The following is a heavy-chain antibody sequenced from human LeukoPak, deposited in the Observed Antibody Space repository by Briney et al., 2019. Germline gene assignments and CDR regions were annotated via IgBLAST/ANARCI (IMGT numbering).Heavy chain of an antibody. CDR1: GGSFSGYY. Sequence: PSETLSLTCAVYGGSFSGYYWSWIRQPPGKGLEWIGEINHSGSTNYNPSLKSRVTISVDTSKNQFSLKLSSVTAADTAVYYCAKRGGWLRSRVYYFDYWGQGTLVTVSS. V-gene: IGHV4-34*01. D-gene: IGHD5-12*01. CDR2: INHSGST. CDR3: AKRGGWLRSRVYYFDY. J-gene: IGHJ4*02.